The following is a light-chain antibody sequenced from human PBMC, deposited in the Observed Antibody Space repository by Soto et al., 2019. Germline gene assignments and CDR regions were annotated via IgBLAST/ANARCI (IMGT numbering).Light chain of an antibody. CDR1: QNIYGW. CDR3: QQYNSYPWT. V-gene: IGKV1-5*01. J-gene: IGKJ1*01. Sequence: DIQMTQSPSTLSAYVGDRVTITCRATQNIYGWLAWYQQKSGKAPKLLIYDASSLESGVPSRFSGSGFGTEFAVTISSLQPDDFATYYCQQYNSYPWTFGQGTKV. CDR2: DAS.